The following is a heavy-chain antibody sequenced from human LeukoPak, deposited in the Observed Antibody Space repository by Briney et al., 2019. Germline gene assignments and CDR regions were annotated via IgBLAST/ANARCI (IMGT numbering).Heavy chain of an antibody. J-gene: IGHJ2*01. CDR2: NHYSGNT. D-gene: IGHD3-10*01. CDR3: TRHRSAVAASYTYWYPDL. CDR1: GGSISSYY. Sequence: PSETLSLTCTVSGGSISSYYCNWVRQSPGKGLEWIVYNHYSGNTNYNPPLKSRLTMSVDTSKNQFSLKLRSVTAADTAVYYCTRHRSAVAASYTYWYPDLWGRGTLVTVSS. V-gene: IGHV4-59*08.